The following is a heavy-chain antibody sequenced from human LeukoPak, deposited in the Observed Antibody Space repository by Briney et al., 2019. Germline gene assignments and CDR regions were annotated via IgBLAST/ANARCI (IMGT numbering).Heavy chain of an antibody. CDR1: GGSINNYY. CDR2: IYETGHT. CDR3: ARHFLRGGFDS. Sequence: SETLSLTCTVSGGSINNYYWSWTRQPPGKGLEWIAYIYETGHTGYNPSLKTRVTISLDTSKNQFSLKLNSVTAADTAVYYCARHFLRGGFDSWGQGTLVAVSS. V-gene: IGHV4-59*08. D-gene: IGHD5-12*01. J-gene: IGHJ4*02.